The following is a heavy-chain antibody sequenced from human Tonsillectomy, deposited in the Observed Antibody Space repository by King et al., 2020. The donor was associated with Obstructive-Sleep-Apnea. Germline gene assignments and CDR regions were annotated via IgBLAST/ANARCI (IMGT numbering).Heavy chain of an antibody. V-gene: IGHV3-48*04. Sequence: VQLVESGGGLVQPGGSLRLSCAASGFTFSSYSMNWVRQAPGKGLEWVSYISSSSSTIYYADSVKGRFTISRDNAKNSLYLQMNSLRAEDTAVYYCASHFGDAFDIWGQGTMVTVSS. J-gene: IGHJ3*02. CDR1: GFTFSSYS. CDR3: ASHFGDAFDI. D-gene: IGHD3-10*01. CDR2: ISSSSSTI.